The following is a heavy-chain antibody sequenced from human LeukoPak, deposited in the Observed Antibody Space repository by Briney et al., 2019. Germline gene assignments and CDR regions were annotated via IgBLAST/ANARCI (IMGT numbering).Heavy chain of an antibody. CDR1: GFTVSSNY. Sequence: PGGSLRLSCAASGFTVSSNYMSWVRQAPGKGLEWVSVIYSGGSTYYADSVKGRFTISRDNSKNTLYLQMNSLRAEDTAVYYCAKQIAVAKTYFDYWGQGTLVTVSS. CDR3: AKQIAVAKTYFDY. V-gene: IGHV3-66*04. CDR2: IYSGGST. J-gene: IGHJ4*02. D-gene: IGHD6-19*01.